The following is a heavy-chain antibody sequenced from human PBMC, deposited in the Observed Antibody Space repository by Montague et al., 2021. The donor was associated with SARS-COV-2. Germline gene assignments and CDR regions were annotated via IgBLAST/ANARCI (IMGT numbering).Heavy chain of an antibody. CDR1: GGSLSGYY. D-gene: IGHD2-21*01. V-gene: IGHV4-34*01. J-gene: IGHJ6*02. CDR2: ISHSGST. CDR3: ARGPLRRLFLPCYYGMDV. Sequence: SETLSLTCAVYGGSLSGYYWSWIRQPPGEGLEWIAEISHSGSTNYNPSLKSRVTISVDTSKNQFSLKLSSATAADTAVYYCARGPLRRLFLPCYYGMDVWGQGTTVTVSS.